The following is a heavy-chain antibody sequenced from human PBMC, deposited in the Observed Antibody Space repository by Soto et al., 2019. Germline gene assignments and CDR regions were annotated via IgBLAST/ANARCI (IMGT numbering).Heavy chain of an antibody. D-gene: IGHD1-1*01. J-gene: IGHJ3*02. CDR1: GFTFSSYV. Sequence: GGSLRLSCAASGFTFSSYVMSWVRQAPGKGLEWVSAISGSGGNTFYADSVKGRFTTSSDSSRTIVYLQMNSLRPDDTAVYFCASWHLQEHAYEIWGQGTTVTVS. V-gene: IGHV3-23*01. CDR3: ASWHLQEHAYEI. CDR2: ISGSGGNT.